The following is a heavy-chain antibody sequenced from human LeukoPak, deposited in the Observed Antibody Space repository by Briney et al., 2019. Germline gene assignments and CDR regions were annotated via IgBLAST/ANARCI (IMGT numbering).Heavy chain of an antibody. CDR2: IHTDGNT. J-gene: IGHJ3*02. CDR3: AREENGGVYDDGFDI. V-gene: IGHV3-53*01. CDR1: GFTVSNNF. Sequence: GGSLRLSCAASGFTVSNNFMYWVRQAPGKGLEWVSVIHTDGNTFYADSVEGRFTISRDNFKNTVYLQMSSLRAEDTAVYYSAREENGGVYDDGFDIWGQGTMVTVSS. D-gene: IGHD5/OR15-5a*01.